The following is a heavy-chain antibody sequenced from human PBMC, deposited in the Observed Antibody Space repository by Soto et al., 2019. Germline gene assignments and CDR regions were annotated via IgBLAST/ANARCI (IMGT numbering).Heavy chain of an antibody. CDR3: AKGGRVTMVRGHGMDV. V-gene: IGHV3-30*18. CDR1: GFTFSSYG. D-gene: IGHD3-10*01. CDR2: ISYDGSNK. J-gene: IGHJ6*02. Sequence: QVQLVESGGGVVQPGRSLRLSCAASGFTFSSYGMHWVRQAPGKGLEWVAVISYDGSNKYYADSVKGRFTISRDNSKNTLYLQMNSLRAEDTAVYYCAKGGRVTMVRGHGMDVWGQGTTVTVSS.